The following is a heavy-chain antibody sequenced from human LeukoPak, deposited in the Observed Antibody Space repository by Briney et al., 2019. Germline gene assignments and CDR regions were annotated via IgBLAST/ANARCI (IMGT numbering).Heavy chain of an antibody. Sequence: PSETLSLTCAVYGGSFSGYYWSWLRQPPGKGLEWIGEINHSGSTNYNPSLKSRVTISVDTSKNQFSLKLSSVTAADTAVYYCARGRMIVVKMVLGYWFDPWGQGTLVTVSS. CDR1: GGSFSGYY. D-gene: IGHD3-22*01. CDR3: ARGRMIVVKMVLGYWFDP. V-gene: IGHV4-34*01. CDR2: INHSGST. J-gene: IGHJ5*02.